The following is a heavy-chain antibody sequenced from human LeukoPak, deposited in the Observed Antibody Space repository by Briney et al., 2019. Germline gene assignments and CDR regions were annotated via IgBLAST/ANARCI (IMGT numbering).Heavy chain of an antibody. V-gene: IGHV3-30-3*01. Sequence: PGRSLRLSCAASGFTFSSYAMHWVRQAPGKGLEWVAVISYDGSNKYYADSVKGRFTISRDNSKYTLYLQMNSLRAEDTAVYYCARGRPSDDYVTLYYFDYWGQGTLVTVSS. D-gene: IGHD4-17*01. CDR1: GFTFSSYA. CDR2: ISYDGSNK. J-gene: IGHJ4*02. CDR3: ARGRPSDDYVTLYYFDY.